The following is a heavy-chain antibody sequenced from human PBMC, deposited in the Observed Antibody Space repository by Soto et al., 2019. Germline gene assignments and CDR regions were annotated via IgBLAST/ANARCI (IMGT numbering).Heavy chain of an antibody. D-gene: IGHD2-15*01. V-gene: IGHV4-4*02. CDR1: CGSISSSNC. Sequence: PSETLSLTCAVSCGSISSSNCWSWVRQPPGKGLKWIGEIYHSGSTNYNPSLKSRVTISVDKSKNQFSLKLRSVTAADTAVYYCARTYDIVVVVAAERGDNWFDPWGQGTLVTVSS. J-gene: IGHJ5*02. CDR2: IYHSGST. CDR3: ARTYDIVVVVAAERGDNWFDP.